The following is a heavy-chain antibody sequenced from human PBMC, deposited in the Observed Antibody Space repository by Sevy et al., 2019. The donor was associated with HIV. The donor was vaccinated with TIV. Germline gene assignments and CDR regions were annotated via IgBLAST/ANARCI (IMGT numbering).Heavy chain of an antibody. CDR3: ARDVDIVATIVDAFDY. J-gene: IGHJ4*02. Sequence: AAVKVSCKASGYTFTSYGISWVRQAPGQGLEWMGWISAYNGNTNYEQKLQGRVTMTTDTSTSTAYMELRGLRSDDTAVYYCARDVDIVATIVDAFDYWGQGTLVTVSS. CDR1: GYTFTSYG. V-gene: IGHV1-18*01. CDR2: ISAYNGNT. D-gene: IGHD5-12*01.